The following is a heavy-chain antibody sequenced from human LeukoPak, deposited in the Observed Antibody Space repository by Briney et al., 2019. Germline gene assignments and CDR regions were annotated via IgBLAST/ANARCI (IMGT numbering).Heavy chain of an antibody. J-gene: IGHJ4*02. Sequence: SVKVSCKASGGTFSSYAIIWVRQPPGQGLEWMGRIIPILGIANYAQKFQGRVTITADKSTSTAYMELSSLRSEDTAVYYCARTPSEYYYDSSGYAAGGYWGQGTLVTVSS. D-gene: IGHD3-22*01. CDR2: IIPILGIA. CDR1: GGTFSSYA. CDR3: ARTPSEYYYDSSGYAAGGY. V-gene: IGHV1-69*04.